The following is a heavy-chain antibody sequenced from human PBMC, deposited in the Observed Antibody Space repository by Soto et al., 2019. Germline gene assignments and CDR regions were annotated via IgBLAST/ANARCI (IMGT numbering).Heavy chain of an antibody. CDR2: ISYDGSNK. Sequence: GGSLRLSCAASGFTFSSYGMHWVRQAPGKGLEWVAVISYDGSNKYYADSVKGRFTISRDNSKNTLYLQMNSLRAEDTAVYYCAKVRATSSKYYYYYYGMDVWGQGTTVTVSS. CDR3: AKVRATSSKYYYYYYGMDV. V-gene: IGHV3-30*18. CDR1: GFTFSSYG. D-gene: IGHD2-2*01. J-gene: IGHJ6*02.